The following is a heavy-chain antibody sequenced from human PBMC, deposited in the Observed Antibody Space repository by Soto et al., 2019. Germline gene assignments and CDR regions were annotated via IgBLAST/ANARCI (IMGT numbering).Heavy chain of an antibody. CDR2: ISGGGSNT. V-gene: IGHV3-23*01. CDR3: ARPFPDKTYYYSGMDV. Sequence: EVQLLESGGGLVQRGGSLRLSCAASGFPFSSYVMSWVRQAPGKGLEWVSGISGGGSNTFYADSVKGRFTISRDNSKNTLLLQMNRLGAEDTAVYYCARPFPDKTYYYSGMDVWGQGTAVTVSS. D-gene: IGHD2-21*01. J-gene: IGHJ6*02. CDR1: GFPFSSYV.